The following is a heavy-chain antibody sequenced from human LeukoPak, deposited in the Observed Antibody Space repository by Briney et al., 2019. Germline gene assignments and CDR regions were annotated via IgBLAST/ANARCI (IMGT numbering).Heavy chain of an antibody. CDR2: IWYDGSNK. CDR1: GFTFSRYW. J-gene: IGHJ5*02. V-gene: IGHV3-33*08. Sequence: GGSLRLSCAASGFTFSRYWMHWVRQAPGKGLEWVAVIWYDGSNKYYADSVKGRFTISRDNSKNTEYLQMNSLRAEDTAVYYCARGEGADSSGHYHWFDPWGQGTLVTVSS. CDR3: ARGEGADSSGHYHWFDP. D-gene: IGHD3-22*01.